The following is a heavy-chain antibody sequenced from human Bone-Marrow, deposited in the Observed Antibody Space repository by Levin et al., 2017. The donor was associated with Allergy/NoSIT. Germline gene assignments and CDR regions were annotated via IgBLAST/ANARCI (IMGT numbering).Heavy chain of an antibody. CDR3: ARDLRLAAAVGGFDY. CDR2: VSYDGTNK. D-gene: IGHD6-13*01. Sequence: RAGGSLRLSCAASGFTFSHYAIHWVRQAPGKGLEWLALVSYDGTNKYYADSVKGRFSISRDNSRNTVYLQMNSLKAEDTAMFYCARDLRLAAAVGGFDYWGQGALVTVSS. J-gene: IGHJ4*02. CDR1: GFTFSHYA. V-gene: IGHV3-30*04.